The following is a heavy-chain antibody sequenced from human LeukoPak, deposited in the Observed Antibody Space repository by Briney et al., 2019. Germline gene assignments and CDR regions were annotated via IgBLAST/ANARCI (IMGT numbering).Heavy chain of an antibody. CDR3: AKHTGDDMYFDY. CDR1: GFTFSSYG. Sequence: GGSLRLSCAASGFTFSSYGMHWVRQAPGKGLEWVAVISYDGSNKYYADSVKGRFTISRDNSKNTLYLQMNSLRAEDTAVYYCAKHTGDDMYFDYWGQGTLVTVSS. CDR2: ISYDGSNK. V-gene: IGHV3-30*18. J-gene: IGHJ4*02. D-gene: IGHD4-17*01.